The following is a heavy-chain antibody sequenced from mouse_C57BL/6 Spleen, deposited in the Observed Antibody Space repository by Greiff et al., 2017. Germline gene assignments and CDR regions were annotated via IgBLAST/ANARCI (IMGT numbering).Heavy chain of an antibody. J-gene: IGHJ2*01. V-gene: IGHV5-6*02. CDR3: ARLYYSNSYFDY. CDR2: ISSGGSYT. CDR1: GFTFSSYG. D-gene: IGHD2-5*01. Sequence: DVKLVESGGDLVKPGGSLKLSCAASGFTFSSYGMSWVRQTPDKRLEWVATISSGGSYTYYPDSVKGRFTISRDNAKNTLYLQMSSLKSEDTAMYYCARLYYSNSYFDYWGQGTTLTVSS.